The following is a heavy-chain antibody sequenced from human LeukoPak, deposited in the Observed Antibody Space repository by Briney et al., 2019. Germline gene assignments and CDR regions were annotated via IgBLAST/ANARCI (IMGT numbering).Heavy chain of an antibody. D-gene: IGHD4-17*01. CDR1: GYTFTSYY. V-gene: IGHV1-46*01. CDR2: INPSGGST. CDR3: ARDYGDYALDY. Sequence: ASVKVSCKASGYTFTSYYMHWVRQAPGQGLEWMGIINPSGGSTSYAQKFQGRVTMARDTSTSTVYMELSSLRSEDTAVYYCARDYGDYALDYWGQGTLVTVSS. J-gene: IGHJ4*02.